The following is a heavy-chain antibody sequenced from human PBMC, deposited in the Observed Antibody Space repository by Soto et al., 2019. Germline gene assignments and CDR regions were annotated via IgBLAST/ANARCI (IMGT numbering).Heavy chain of an antibody. CDR1: GFTFSDSY. CDR2: ISSSGSTI. Sequence: QVQLVESGGGVVEPGGPLRLSCVASGFTFSDSYMSWIRQAPGKGLEWVSYISSSGSTIYYADSVRGRFTISRDNAKNSVNLQMNSLRADDPAVYYCARDFPPDYWVQGTLVTVSS. J-gene: IGHJ4*02. V-gene: IGHV3-11*01. CDR3: ARDFPPDY.